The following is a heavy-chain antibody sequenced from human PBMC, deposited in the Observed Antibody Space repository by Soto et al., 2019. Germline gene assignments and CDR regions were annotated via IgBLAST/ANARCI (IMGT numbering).Heavy chain of an antibody. J-gene: IGHJ4*02. V-gene: IGHV3-21*01. Sequence: GGSLRLSCAASGFTFSSYSMNWVRQAPGKGLEWVSSISSSSSYIYYADSVKGRFTISRDNAKNSLYLQMNSLRAEDTAVYYCASDRVGGDIVVVPAAPDSWDTGKGGYFDYWGQGTLVTVSS. D-gene: IGHD2-2*01. CDR2: ISSSSSYI. CDR1: GFTFSSYS. CDR3: ASDRVGGDIVVVPAAPDSWDTGKGGYFDY.